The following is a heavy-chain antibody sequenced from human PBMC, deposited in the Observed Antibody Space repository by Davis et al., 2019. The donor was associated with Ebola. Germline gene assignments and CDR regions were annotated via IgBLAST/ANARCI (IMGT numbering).Heavy chain of an antibody. CDR3: ARGQTYGSMVYDLDV. Sequence: SETLSLTCTVSGGSIRSSSDYWGWIRQPPGKGLEWIGNIYKSGSTYYNPSLKSRITISVDTSKNQFSLRLTSVSAADTAVYYCARGQTYGSMVYDLDVWGQGTKVTVSS. CDR1: GGSIRSSSDY. V-gene: IGHV4-39*01. CDR2: IYKSGST. D-gene: IGHD3-10*01. J-gene: IGHJ6*02.